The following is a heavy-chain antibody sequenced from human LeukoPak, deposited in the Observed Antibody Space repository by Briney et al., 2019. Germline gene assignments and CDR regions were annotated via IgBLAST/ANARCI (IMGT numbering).Heavy chain of an antibody. CDR2: IWSDGSNS. V-gene: IGHV3-33*01. Sequence: GALRLSCVAAGCIFIHYGMHWGRQAPGKGLEGVAGIWSDGSNSFYAGSVKGRFTISRDNSQNTVFLQMNRLRAEDTAMYYCARDAQRGFDYSNSLKYWGHGILVTVSS. J-gene: IGHJ4*01. CDR1: GCIFIHYG. D-gene: IGHD4-11*01. CDR3: ARDAQRGFDYSNSLKY.